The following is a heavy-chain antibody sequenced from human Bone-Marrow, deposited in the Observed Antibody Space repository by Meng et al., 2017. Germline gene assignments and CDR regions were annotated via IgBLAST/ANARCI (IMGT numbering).Heavy chain of an antibody. V-gene: IGHV3-15*01. CDR1: GFTFRNAW. Sequence: EVQLQDSGRVVVQPRVSVRLSCAGSGFTFRNAWMNWVRQAPGKGLEWVGRIKSKSDGGTIEYAAPVKGRIAISRDDSKNTVYLQVNTLDTDDTGVDYCSTGWDFDYWGQGTLVTVSS. CDR2: IKSKSDGGTI. D-gene: IGHD1-26*01. CDR3: STGWDFDY. J-gene: IGHJ4*02.